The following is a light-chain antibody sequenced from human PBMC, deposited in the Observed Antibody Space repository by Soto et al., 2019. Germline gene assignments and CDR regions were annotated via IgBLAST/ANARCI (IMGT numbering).Light chain of an antibody. CDR1: QSISTW. CDR3: QQYINRWT. Sequence: DIQMTQSPSTLSASVGDRVTITCRASQSISTWLAWYQQKPGKDPRLLIDKASSLESGFPSRFSGSGSGTEFTLTISSLQPEDFATYYCQQYINRWTFGQGTKVEIK. V-gene: IGKV1-5*03. CDR2: KAS. J-gene: IGKJ1*01.